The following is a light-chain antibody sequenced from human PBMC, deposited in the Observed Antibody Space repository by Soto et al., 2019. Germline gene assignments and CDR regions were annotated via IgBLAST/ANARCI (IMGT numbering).Light chain of an antibody. CDR2: AAS. CDR3: QQLNSYPIT. CDR1: QGISSH. J-gene: IGKJ5*01. V-gene: IGKV1-9*01. Sequence: DIPLTQSPSFLSASVGDRVTITCRASQGISSHLAWYQQEPGKAPKLLIYAASTLYSGVPSRFSGSGSGTEFTLTISSLQPEDFASYYCQQLNSYPITVGQGTRLEMK.